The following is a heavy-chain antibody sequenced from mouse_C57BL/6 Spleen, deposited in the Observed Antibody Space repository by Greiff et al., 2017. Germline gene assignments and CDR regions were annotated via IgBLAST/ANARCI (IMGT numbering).Heavy chain of an antibody. CDR1: GYTFTSYW. CDR3: ARPTYYDGSRDY. Sequence: QVQLQQPGAELVRPGSSVKLSCKASGYTFTSYWMDWVKQRPGQGLEWIGNIYPSDSETHYNQKFKDKATLTVDKSSSTAYMQLSSLTSEDSAVYYCARPTYYDGSRDYWGQGTTLTVSS. D-gene: IGHD1-1*01. V-gene: IGHV1-61*01. J-gene: IGHJ2*01. CDR2: IYPSDSET.